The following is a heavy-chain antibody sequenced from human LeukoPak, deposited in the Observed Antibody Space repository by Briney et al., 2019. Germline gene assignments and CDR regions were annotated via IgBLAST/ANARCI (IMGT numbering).Heavy chain of an antibody. V-gene: IGHV1-2*02. J-gene: IGHJ4*02. D-gene: IGHD1-1*01. CDR3: ARDLYNWNDEGYFDY. CDR2: INPNSGGT. CDR1: GYTFTGYY. Sequence: GASVKVSCKASGYTFTGYYMHWVRQAPGQGLEWMGWINPNSGGTNYAQEFQGRVTMTRDTSISTAYMELSRLRSDDTAVYYCARDLYNWNDEGYFDYWGQGTLVTVSS.